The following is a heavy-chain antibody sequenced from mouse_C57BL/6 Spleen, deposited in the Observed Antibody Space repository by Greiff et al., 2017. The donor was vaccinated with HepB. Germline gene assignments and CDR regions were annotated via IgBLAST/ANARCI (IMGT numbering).Heavy chain of an antibody. CDR3: ARDARRYYGSSSYWYFDV. Sequence: EVMLVESGGGLVQSGRSLRLSCATSGFTFSDFYMEWVRQAPGKGLEWIAASRNKANDYTTEYSASVKGRFIVSRDTSQSILYLQMNALRAEDTAIYYCARDARRYYGSSSYWYFDVWGTGTTVTVSS. CDR1: GFTFSDFY. J-gene: IGHJ1*03. CDR2: SRNKANDYTT. D-gene: IGHD1-1*01. V-gene: IGHV7-1*01.